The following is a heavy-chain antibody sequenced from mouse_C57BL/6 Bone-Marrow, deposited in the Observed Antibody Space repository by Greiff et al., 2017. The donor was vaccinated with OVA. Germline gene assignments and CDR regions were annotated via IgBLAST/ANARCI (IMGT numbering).Heavy chain of an antibody. D-gene: IGHD4-1*01. CDR1: GYTFTSYD. J-gene: IGHJ3*01. Sequence: VQLQQSGPELVKPGASVKLSCKASGYTFTSYDLNWVKQRPGQGLEWIGWIYPRDGSTKYNEKFKGKATLTVDTSSSTAYMELHSLTSEDAAVYFCARLLTGAGRGLAYGGQGTLVTVCA. CDR2: IYPRDGST. V-gene: IGHV1-85*01. CDR3: ARLLTGAGRGLAY.